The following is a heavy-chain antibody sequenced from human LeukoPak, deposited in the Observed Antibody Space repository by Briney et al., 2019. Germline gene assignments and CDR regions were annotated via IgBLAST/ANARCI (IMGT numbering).Heavy chain of an antibody. V-gene: IGHV3-74*01. CDR3: VKDEYGSESY. CDR1: GFTFSNYW. J-gene: IGHJ4*02. Sequence: GGSLRLSCAASGFTFSNYWMHWVRQAPGKGLVWVSRINSDGSRTTYADSVKGRFTISRDNAKNTLYLQMNSLRAEDTAVYYCVKDEYGSESYWGQGTLVTVSS. CDR2: INSDGSRT. D-gene: IGHD3-10*01.